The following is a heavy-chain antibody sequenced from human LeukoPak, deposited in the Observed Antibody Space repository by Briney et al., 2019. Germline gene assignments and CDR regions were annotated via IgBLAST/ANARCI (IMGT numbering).Heavy chain of an antibody. D-gene: IGHD3/OR15-3a*01. J-gene: IGHJ5*02. Sequence: VASVKVSCKASGYTFTGYYMHWVRQAPGQGLERMGWINPNSGGTNYAQKFQGRVTMTRDTSISTAYMELSRLRSDDTAVYYCARDCGRSDGHNWFDPWGQGTLVTVSS. CDR3: ARDCGRSDGHNWFDP. CDR1: GYTFTGYY. CDR2: INPNSGGT. V-gene: IGHV1-2*02.